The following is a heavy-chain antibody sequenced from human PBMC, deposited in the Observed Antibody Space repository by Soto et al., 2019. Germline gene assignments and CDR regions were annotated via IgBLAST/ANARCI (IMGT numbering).Heavy chain of an antibody. CDR2: FDPEDGET. V-gene: IGHV1-24*01. D-gene: IGHD3-3*01. CDR3: AREASTIFGLVTGKKPNYYYYGMDV. J-gene: IGHJ6*02. CDR1: GYTLTELS. Sequence: GASVKVSCKVSGYTLTELSMHWVRQAPGKGLEWMGGFDPEDGETIYAQKFQGRVTMTEDTSTDTAYMELSSLRSEDTAVYYCAREASTIFGLVTGKKPNYYYYGMDVWGQGTTVTVSS.